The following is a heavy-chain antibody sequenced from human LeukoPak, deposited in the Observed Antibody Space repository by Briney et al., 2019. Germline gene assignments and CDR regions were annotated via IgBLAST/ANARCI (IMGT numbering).Heavy chain of an antibody. J-gene: IGHJ4*02. CDR1: GFTFSSYG. D-gene: IGHD5-18*01. Sequence: GGTLRLSCAASGFTFSSYGMSWVRQAPGKGLEWVSAISGSGGSTYYADSVKGRFTISRDNSKNTLYLQMNSLRAEDTAVYYCAKEHSYGTKFLFDYWGQGTLVTVSS. V-gene: IGHV3-23*01. CDR2: ISGSGGST. CDR3: AKEHSYGTKFLFDY.